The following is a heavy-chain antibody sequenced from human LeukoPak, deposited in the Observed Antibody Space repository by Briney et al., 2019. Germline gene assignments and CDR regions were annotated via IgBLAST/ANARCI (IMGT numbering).Heavy chain of an antibody. V-gene: IGHV3-48*02. D-gene: IGHD1-26*01. CDR2: ITASGTAM. CDR1: GFIVSSSY. Sequence: GGSLRLSCAASGFIVSSSYMTWVRQAPGKGLEWVSHITASGTAMFYADSVKGRFTISRDNAKNSLYLQMNSLRDEDTAVYYCASSGSYRFDYWGQGTLVTVSS. J-gene: IGHJ4*02. CDR3: ASSGSYRFDY.